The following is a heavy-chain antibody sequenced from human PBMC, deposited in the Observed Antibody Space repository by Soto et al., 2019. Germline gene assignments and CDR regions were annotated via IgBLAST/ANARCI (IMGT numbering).Heavy chain of an antibody. CDR3: AREISRDGNNYDYYSGMAV. CDR2: IIPIFGTA. J-gene: IGHJ6*04. V-gene: IGHV1-69*01. CDR1: GESLESYA. Sequence: CEACGESLESYAISLLLQTKEQGLEWMGGIIPIFGTANYAQKFQGRVTITADESTSTAYMELSSLRSEDTAVYYCAREISRDGNNYDYYSGMAVWGKGTTVPGSS.